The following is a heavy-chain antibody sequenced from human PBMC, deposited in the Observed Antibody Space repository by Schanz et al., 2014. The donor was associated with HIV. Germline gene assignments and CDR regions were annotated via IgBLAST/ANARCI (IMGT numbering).Heavy chain of an antibody. D-gene: IGHD6-19*01. CDR1: XFTFRTSI. CDR3: AREGGTSGRXXXFDS. Sequence: QVQLVESGGGVVQPGRXXXXXXXMSXFTFRTSIIHWVRQPPGKGLEWVSAMSYDGYSKYYADSVKGRFTISRDDSKHSLDLEVSSLTTEDTAIYFCAREGGTSGRXXXFDSWGQGALVTVSS. J-gene: IGHJ5*01. CDR2: MSYDGYSK. V-gene: IGHV3-30*19.